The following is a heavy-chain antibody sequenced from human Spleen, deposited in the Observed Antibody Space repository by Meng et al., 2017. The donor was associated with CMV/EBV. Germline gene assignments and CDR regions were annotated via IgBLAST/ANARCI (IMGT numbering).Heavy chain of an antibody. J-gene: IGHJ4*02. CDR3: ATGSGDFDH. V-gene: IGHV4-4*07. D-gene: IGHD1-26*01. CDR1: GGSISSFY. Sequence: QGQLQGWGPGRVKPSETMSLTCSVSGGSISSFYWSWIRQPAGKGLEWIGRIYISGDTNYNPSLKSRVTISKDTSKNQISLRLTSVTAADTAVYYCATGSGDFDHWGRGTLVTVSS. CDR2: IYISGDT.